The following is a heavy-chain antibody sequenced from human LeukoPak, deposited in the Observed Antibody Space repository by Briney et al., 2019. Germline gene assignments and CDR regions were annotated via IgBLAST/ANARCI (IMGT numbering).Heavy chain of an antibody. CDR2: INSDGSST. CDR3: ARVAVVPAAYFDY. J-gene: IGHJ4*02. Sequence: PGGSLRLSCAASGFTFSSYWMHWVRQAPGKGLVWVSRINSDGSSTIYADSVKGRFTISRDNAKSTLYLQMNSLRAEDTAVYYCARVAVVPAAYFDYWGQGTLVTVSS. D-gene: IGHD2-2*01. CDR1: GFTFSSYW. V-gene: IGHV3-74*01.